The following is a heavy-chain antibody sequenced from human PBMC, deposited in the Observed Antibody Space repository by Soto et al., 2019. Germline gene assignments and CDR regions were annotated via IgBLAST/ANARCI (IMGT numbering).Heavy chain of an antibody. D-gene: IGHD4-17*01. Sequence: VHLLESGGGLVQPGGSLRLACTASGFTFNHYAMSWVRQAPGKGLEWVSAVSGRGGSTKYADSVKGRFIISRDNSNSTLYLQMDSLRGEDTAVYYCAIDSTVTTSLYFYYYGFDVWGQGTTVTVSS. V-gene: IGHV3-23*01. CDR3: AIDSTVTTSLYFYYYGFDV. J-gene: IGHJ6*02. CDR1: GFTFNHYA. CDR2: VSGRGGST.